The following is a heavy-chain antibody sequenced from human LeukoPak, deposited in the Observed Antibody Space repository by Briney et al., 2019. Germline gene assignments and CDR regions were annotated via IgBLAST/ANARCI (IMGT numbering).Heavy chain of an antibody. Sequence: PGGSLRLSCAASGFTVSSNYMSWVRQAPGKGLEWLAVIYSGSSTYYADSVKGRFTISRDNSKNTLYLQMNSLRAEDTAVYYCARDRSNGWYVYDYWGQGTLVTVSS. V-gene: IGHV3-53*01. CDR1: GFTVSSNY. J-gene: IGHJ4*02. D-gene: IGHD6-19*01. CDR2: IYSGSST. CDR3: ARDRSNGWYVYDY.